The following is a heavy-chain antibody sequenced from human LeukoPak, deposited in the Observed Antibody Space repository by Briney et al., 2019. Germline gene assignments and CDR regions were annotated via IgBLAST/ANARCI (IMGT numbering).Heavy chain of an antibody. CDR3: ARNSSERGFDY. J-gene: IGHJ4*02. CDR2: INHSGNT. D-gene: IGHD6-19*01. CDR1: GGSFSGYY. V-gene: IGHV4-34*01. Sequence: SETLSLTCAVYGGSFSGYYWSWIRQPPGKGLEWIGEINHSGNTNYNPSLKGRVTISVDTSKNQFSLYLTSVTAADTAVYYCARNSSERGFDYWGQGTLVTVSS.